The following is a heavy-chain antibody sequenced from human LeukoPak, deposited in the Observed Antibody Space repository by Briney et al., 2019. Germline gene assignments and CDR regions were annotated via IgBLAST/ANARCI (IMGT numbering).Heavy chain of an antibody. J-gene: IGHJ5*02. CDR3: ARQEIGLRSFDP. Sequence: SETLSLTCTVSGGSISSSSYYWGWIRQPPGKGLEWIGSIYHSGSTYYNPSLKSRVTISVDTSKNQFSLNLSSVTAADTAVYYCARQEIGLRSFDPRGQGTLVTVSS. CDR2: IYHSGST. V-gene: IGHV4-39*01. CDR1: GGSISSSSYY. D-gene: IGHD3/OR15-3a*01.